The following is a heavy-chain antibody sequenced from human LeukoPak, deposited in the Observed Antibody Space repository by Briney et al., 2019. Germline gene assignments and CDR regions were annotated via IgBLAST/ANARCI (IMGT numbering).Heavy chain of an antibody. V-gene: IGHV4-59*01. Sequence: SETLSLSCTVSGVSISSYYWNWIRQPPGKGLEWSGHIHNSGRTHYNPSLKRRVSISVDTSKKQFSLELSSVTAADTAVYSCARESGYNYGYYYFDSWGLGTLVTVSS. D-gene: IGHD5-18*01. CDR1: GVSISSYY. CDR3: ARESGYNYGYYYFDS. CDR2: IHNSGRT. J-gene: IGHJ4*02.